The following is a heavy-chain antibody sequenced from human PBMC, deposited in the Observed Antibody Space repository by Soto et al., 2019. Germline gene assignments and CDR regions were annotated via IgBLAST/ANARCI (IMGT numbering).Heavy chain of an antibody. D-gene: IGHD2-8*02. Sequence: QVQLVQSGAEVKKPGSSVKVSCKASGGTFSRYTISWVRQAPGQGLEWMGRIIPILDIPNYAQNFQGRVTITADKSTSTAYMELSSLRSDDTAVYYCASHFTGVLGLGASPPGGDNYGWDVWGQGTTVTVSS. CDR3: ASHFTGVLGLGASPPGGDNYGWDV. CDR1: GGTFSRYT. CDR2: IIPILDIP. J-gene: IGHJ6*02. V-gene: IGHV1-69*02.